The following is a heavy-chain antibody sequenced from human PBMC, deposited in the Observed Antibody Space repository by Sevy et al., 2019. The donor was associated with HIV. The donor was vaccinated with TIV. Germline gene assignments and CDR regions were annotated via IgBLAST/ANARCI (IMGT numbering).Heavy chain of an antibody. CDR3: AKDRNLEWFDP. J-gene: IGHJ5*02. CDR2: ISGSGGSI. CDR1: GFTFSSYA. D-gene: IGHD3-3*01. Sequence: GGSLRLSCAASGFTFSSYAMSWVRQAPGKGLEWVSAISGSGGSIYYADSVKGRFTISRDNSKNTLYLQMNSLRAEYTAVYYCAKDRNLEWFDPWGQGTLVTVSS. V-gene: IGHV3-23*01.